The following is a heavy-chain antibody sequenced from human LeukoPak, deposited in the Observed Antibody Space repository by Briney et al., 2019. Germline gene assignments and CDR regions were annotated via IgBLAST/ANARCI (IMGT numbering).Heavy chain of an antibody. J-gene: IGHJ6*03. Sequence: GASVKVSCKASGGTFSSYAISWVRQAPGQGLEWMGGIIPILGTANYGQKFQGKVTITTDESTSTAYMELSSLRSQDTAMYYCXXXXVXRRYYGSGSYGXXYYXXMDVWGKGTTVTVSS. CDR3: XXXXVXRRYYGSGSYGXXYYXXMDV. CDR2: IIPILGTA. CDR1: GGTFSSYA. V-gene: IGHV1-69*05. D-gene: IGHD3-10*01.